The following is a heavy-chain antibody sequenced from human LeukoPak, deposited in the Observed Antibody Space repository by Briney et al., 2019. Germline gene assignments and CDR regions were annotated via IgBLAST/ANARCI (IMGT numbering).Heavy chain of an antibody. CDR3: ARSGSFDDY. D-gene: IGHD1-26*01. CDR2: IYYSGST. J-gene: IGHJ4*02. CDR1: GGSVSSGSYY. V-gene: IGHV4-61*01. Sequence: SETLSLTCTVSGGSVSSGSYYWSWLPQPPGKGLEWIGYIYYSGSTNYNPSLKSRVTISVDTSKNQFSLKLSSVTAADTAVYYCARSGSFDDYWGQGTLVTVSS.